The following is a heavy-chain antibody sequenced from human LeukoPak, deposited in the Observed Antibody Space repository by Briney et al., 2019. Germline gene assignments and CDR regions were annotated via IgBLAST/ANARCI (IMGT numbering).Heavy chain of an antibody. Sequence: LSLTCTVSGGSISSYYWSWIRQAPGKGLEWVSYISSSSYTNYADSVKGRFTISRDNAKNSLYLQMNSLRAEDTAVYYCARVAVGAHFDYWGQGTLVTVSS. CDR2: ISSSSYT. CDR1: GGSISSYY. V-gene: IGHV3-11*06. CDR3: ARVAVGAHFDY. D-gene: IGHD1-26*01. J-gene: IGHJ4*02.